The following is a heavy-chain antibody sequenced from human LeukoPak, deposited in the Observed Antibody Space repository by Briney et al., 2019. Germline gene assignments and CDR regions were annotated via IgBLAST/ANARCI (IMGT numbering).Heavy chain of an antibody. Sequence: PGGSLRLSCAASGFTFSSYAMSWVRQAPGKGLEWVSAISGSGGSTYYAGSVKGRFTISRDNSKNTLYLQMNSLRAEDTAVYYCAKDLDYGSGYFLFDYWGQGTLVTVSS. CDR1: GFTFSSYA. V-gene: IGHV3-23*01. CDR2: ISGSGGST. J-gene: IGHJ4*02. CDR3: AKDLDYGSGYFLFDY. D-gene: IGHD3-10*01.